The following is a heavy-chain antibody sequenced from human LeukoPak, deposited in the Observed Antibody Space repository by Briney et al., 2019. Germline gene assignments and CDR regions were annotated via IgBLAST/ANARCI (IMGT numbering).Heavy chain of an antibody. D-gene: IGHD3-10*01. CDR1: GNTLSEFS. CDR2: FDPEVGET. V-gene: IGHV1-24*01. Sequence: GASVKVSCKVTGNTLSEFSIHWVRQSPGKGLKWMGGFDPEVGETVYAQKFQGRVTMTEDTSTETAYMELSSLRSENTAAYYCATDLLAGGIKTVDPWGQGTLVTVSS. J-gene: IGHJ5*02. CDR3: ATDLLAGGIKTVDP.